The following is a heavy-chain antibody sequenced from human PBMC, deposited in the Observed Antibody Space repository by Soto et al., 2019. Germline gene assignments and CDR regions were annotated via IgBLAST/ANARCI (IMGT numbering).Heavy chain of an antibody. CDR1: GYTFTSYD. CDR3: ARGSRMDSSSWYIGSGNDY. D-gene: IGHD6-13*01. J-gene: IGHJ4*02. CDR2: MNPNSGNT. V-gene: IGHV1-8*01. Sequence: ASVKVSCKASGYTFTSYDINWVRQATGQGLEWMGWMNPNSGNTGYAQKFQGRVTMTRNTSISTAYMELSSLRSEDTAVYYCARGSRMDSSSWYIGSGNDYWGQGTLVTVPS.